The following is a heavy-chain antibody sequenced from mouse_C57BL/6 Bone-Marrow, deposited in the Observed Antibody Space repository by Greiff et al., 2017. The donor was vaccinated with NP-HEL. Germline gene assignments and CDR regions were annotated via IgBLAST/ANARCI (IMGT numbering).Heavy chain of an antibody. D-gene: IGHD1-1*01. CDR1: GYTFTDYY. J-gene: IGHJ4*01. CDR3: ARSGTTVRGFYYAMDY. V-gene: IGHV1-76*01. CDR2: IYPGSGNT. Sequence: QVQLKESGAELVRPGASVKLSCKASGYTFTDYYINWVKQRPGQGLEWIARIYPGSGNTYYNEKFKGKATLTAEKSSSTAYMQLSSLTSEDSAVYFCARSGTTVRGFYYAMDYWGQGTSVTVSS.